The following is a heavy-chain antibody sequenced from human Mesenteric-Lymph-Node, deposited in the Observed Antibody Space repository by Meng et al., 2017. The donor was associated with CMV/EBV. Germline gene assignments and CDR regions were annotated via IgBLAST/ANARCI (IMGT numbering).Heavy chain of an antibody. CDR2: ISGSGGST. J-gene: IGHJ4*02. CDR3: AKGRGTTIFGVVIDY. CDR1: GFTLSSHA. Sequence: GESLKISCAASGFTLSSHAMSWVRQAPGKGLEWVSAISGSGGSTYYADSVKGRFTISRDNSKNTLYLQMNSLRAEDTAVYYCAKGRGTTIFGVVIDYWGRGTLVTVSS. V-gene: IGHV3-23*01. D-gene: IGHD3-3*01.